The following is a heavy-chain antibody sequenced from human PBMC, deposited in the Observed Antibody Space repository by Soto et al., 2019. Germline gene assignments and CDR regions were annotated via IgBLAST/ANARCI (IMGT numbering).Heavy chain of an antibody. CDR1: GGSISSYY. CDR3: ARELIAARPQTPHYYYYYGMDV. J-gene: IGHJ6*02. Sequence: SETLSLTCTVSGGSISSYYWSWIRQPPGKGLEWIAYIYYSGSTNYNPSLKSRVTISRDNAKNSLYLQMNSLRAEDTAVYYCARELIAARPQTPHYYYYYGMDVWGQGTTVTVSS. D-gene: IGHD6-6*01. CDR2: IYYSGST. V-gene: IGHV4-59*12.